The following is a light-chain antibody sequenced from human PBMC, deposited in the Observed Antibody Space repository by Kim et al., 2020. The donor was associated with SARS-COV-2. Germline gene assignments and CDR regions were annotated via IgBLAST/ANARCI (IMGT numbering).Light chain of an antibody. CDR3: NSRDNNDNVV. CDR2: GKN. CDR1: SLRSYY. V-gene: IGLV3-19*01. J-gene: IGLJ3*02. Sequence: VALGQKVRITCQGDSLRSYYATWYQQKPGQAPILVIYGKNNRPSGIPDRFSGSSSGNTASLTITGTQAGDEADYYCNSRDNNDNVVFGGGTQLTVL.